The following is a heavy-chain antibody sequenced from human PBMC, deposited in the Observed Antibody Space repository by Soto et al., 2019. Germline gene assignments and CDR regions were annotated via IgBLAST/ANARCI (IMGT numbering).Heavy chain of an antibody. D-gene: IGHD4-17*01. CDR3: ARSDYGDYVTNYYYYYMDV. CDR2: IIPILGIA. Sequence: SVKVSCKASGGTFSSYTISWVRQAPGQGLEWMGRIIPILGIANYAQKFQGRVTITADKSTSTAYMELSSLRSEDTAVYYCARSDYGDYVTNYYYYYMDVWGKGTTVTVSS. CDR1: GGTFSSYT. V-gene: IGHV1-69*02. J-gene: IGHJ6*03.